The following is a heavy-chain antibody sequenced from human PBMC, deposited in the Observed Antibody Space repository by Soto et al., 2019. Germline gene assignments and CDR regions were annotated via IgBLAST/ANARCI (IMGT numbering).Heavy chain of an antibody. J-gene: IGHJ4*02. D-gene: IGHD1-7*01. CDR1: GFTFSNYG. V-gene: IGHV3-23*01. CDR3: AKTDGTVAFGDY. CDR2: ILGSGVGT. Sequence: SGFTFSNYGMSWVRQATGKGLEWVSGILGSGVGTFYANSVKGRFTISRDNSRNTLYLQMNSLRVEDTAIYYCAKTDGTVAFGDYWGQGALVTVSS.